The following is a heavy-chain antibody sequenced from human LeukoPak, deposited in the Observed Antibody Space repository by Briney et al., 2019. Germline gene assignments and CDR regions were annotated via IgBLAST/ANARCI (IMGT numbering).Heavy chain of an antibody. V-gene: IGHV4-39*07. Sequence: SETLSLTCTVSGGSISSISYYWGWIRQPPGKGLEWIGSIYYSGSTYYNPSLKSRVTISVDTSKNQFSLKLSSVTAADTAVYYCARGTASKYYFGSGTYHWFDPWGQGTLVTVSS. CDR1: GGSISSISYY. CDR2: IYYSGST. J-gene: IGHJ5*02. D-gene: IGHD3-10*01. CDR3: ARGTASKYYFGSGTYHWFDP.